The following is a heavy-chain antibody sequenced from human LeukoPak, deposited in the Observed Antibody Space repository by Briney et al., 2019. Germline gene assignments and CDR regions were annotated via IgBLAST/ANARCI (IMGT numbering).Heavy chain of an antibody. D-gene: IGHD3-16*01. V-gene: IGHV3-30*02. CDR2: IRYDGSNK. J-gene: IGHJ6*03. Sequence: PGGSLRLSCATSGFTFSTYGMHWVRQAPGKGLEWVTFIRYDGSNKYYADSVKGRFTISRDNSKSTLYLQMNSLRAEDTAVYYCAKCLRSLDHYYYPNVWGKGTTVTVSS. CDR3: AKCLRSLDHYYYPNV. CDR1: GFTFSTYG.